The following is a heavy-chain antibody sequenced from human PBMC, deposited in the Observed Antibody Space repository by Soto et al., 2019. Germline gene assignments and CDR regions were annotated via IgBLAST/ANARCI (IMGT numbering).Heavy chain of an antibody. CDR3: ATVNRHTYDYIPWFDP. V-gene: IGHV1-24*01. CDR2: FDPEDGET. Sequence: QVQLVQSGAEVKKPGASVKVSCKVSGYTLTELSMHWVRQAPGKGLEWMGGFDPEDGETIYAQKFQGRVTMTEDTSTDTAYMELSSLRSEDTAVYYCATVNRHTYDYIPWFDPWGQGTLVTVSS. CDR1: GYTLTELS. D-gene: IGHD3-16*01. J-gene: IGHJ5*02.